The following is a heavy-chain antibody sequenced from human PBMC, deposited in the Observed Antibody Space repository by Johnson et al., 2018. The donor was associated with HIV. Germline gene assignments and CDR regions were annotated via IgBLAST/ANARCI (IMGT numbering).Heavy chain of an antibody. CDR2: ISYDGSNK. CDR1: GFTFSSYA. CDR3: ARDRGYLDAFDI. J-gene: IGHJ3*02. Sequence: QVQLVESGEGVVQPGRSLRLSCAASGFTFSSYAMHWVRQAPGKGLEWVAVISYDGSNKYYADSVKGRFTISRDNSKNTLYPQMNSLRAEDTAVFYCARDRGYLDAFDIWGQGTMVTVSS. D-gene: IGHD1-26*01. V-gene: IGHV3-30-3*01.